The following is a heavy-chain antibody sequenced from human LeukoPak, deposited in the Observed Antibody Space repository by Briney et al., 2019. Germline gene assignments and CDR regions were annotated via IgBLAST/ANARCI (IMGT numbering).Heavy chain of an antibody. CDR2: INAGNGNT. CDR3: ARDFGVIAAAPYYNNWFDP. J-gene: IGHJ5*02. CDR1: GYTFTSYA. Sequence: ASVKVSCKASGYTFTSYAMHWVRQAPGQRLEWMGWINAGNGNTKYSQKFQGRVTITRDTSASTAYMELSSLRSEDTAVYYCARDFGVIAAAPYYNNWFDPWGQGTLVTVSS. V-gene: IGHV1-3*01. D-gene: IGHD6-13*01.